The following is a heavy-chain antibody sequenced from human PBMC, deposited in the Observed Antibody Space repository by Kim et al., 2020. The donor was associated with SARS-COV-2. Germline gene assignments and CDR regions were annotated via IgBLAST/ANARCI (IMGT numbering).Heavy chain of an antibody. D-gene: IGHD6-13*01. CDR3: AKPAVGEQQLVLAAFDI. CDR2: ISYDGSNK. J-gene: IGHJ3*02. V-gene: IGHV3-30*18. CDR1: GFTFSSYG. Sequence: GGSLRLSCAASGFTFSSYGMHWVRQAPGKGLEWVAVISYDGSNKYYADSVKGRFTISRDNSKNTLYLQMNSLRAEDTAVYYCAKPAVGEQQLVLAAFDIWGQGTMVTVSS.